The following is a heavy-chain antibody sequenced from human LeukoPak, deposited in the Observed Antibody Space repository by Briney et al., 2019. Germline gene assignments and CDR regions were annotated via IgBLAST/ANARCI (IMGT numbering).Heavy chain of an antibody. D-gene: IGHD1-26*01. V-gene: IGHV3-30-3*01. Sequence: GESLRLSCAASGSTFSSYAVHWVRQAPGKGLEWVAIISSDGNNKDYADSVKGRFTVSRDNSRNTLFLQMNSLRAEDTAVYSCAKDRGGSYYGGIDYWGQGTLVTVSS. J-gene: IGHJ4*02. CDR1: GSTFSSYA. CDR3: AKDRGGSYYGGIDY. CDR2: ISSDGNNK.